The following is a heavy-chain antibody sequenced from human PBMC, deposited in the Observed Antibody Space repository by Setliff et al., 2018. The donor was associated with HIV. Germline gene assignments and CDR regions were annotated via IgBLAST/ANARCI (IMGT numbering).Heavy chain of an antibody. J-gene: IGHJ6*03. CDR1: GGSFSGYY. CDR2: IIHDRTT. V-gene: IGHV4-34*01. Sequence: SETLSLTCAVYGGSFSGYYWSWIRQPPGKGLEWIGEIIHDRTTNYNPSLKSRVTISVDTSKNQFSLTLNSVTAADTAVYYCARGSRQLTIFGVVFKTNYYFMDVWGKVTAVTVSS. CDR3: ARGSRQLTIFGVVFKTNYYFMDV. D-gene: IGHD3-3*01.